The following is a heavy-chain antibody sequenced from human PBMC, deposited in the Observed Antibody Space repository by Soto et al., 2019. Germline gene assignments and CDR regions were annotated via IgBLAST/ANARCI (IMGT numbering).Heavy chain of an antibody. CDR1: GFTFSSYG. CDR2: ISYDGSNK. J-gene: IGHJ6*01. Sequence: QVQLVESGGGVVQPGRSLRLSCAASGFTFSSYGMHWVRQAPGKGLEWVTVISYDGSNKYYADSVKGRFTISRDNSKNTLFLQMNSLRAEDTAVYYCAKDRAVASRFYYYGVDVW. V-gene: IGHV3-30*18. D-gene: IGHD6-19*01. CDR3: AKDRAVASRFYYYGVDV.